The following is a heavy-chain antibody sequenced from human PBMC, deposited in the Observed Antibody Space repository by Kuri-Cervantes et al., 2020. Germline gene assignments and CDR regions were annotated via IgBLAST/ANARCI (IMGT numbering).Heavy chain of an antibody. V-gene: IGHV3-30-3*01. J-gene: IGHJ4*02. CDR2: ISYDGSNK. Sequence: GESLKISCAASGFTFSSYAMHWVRQAPGKGLEWVAVISYDGSNKYYADSVKDRFTISRDNSKNTLYLQMNSLRAEDTAVYYCARLYGGPEGLHVDYWGQGTLVTVSS. D-gene: IGHD4-23*01. CDR1: GFTFSSYA. CDR3: ARLYGGPEGLHVDY.